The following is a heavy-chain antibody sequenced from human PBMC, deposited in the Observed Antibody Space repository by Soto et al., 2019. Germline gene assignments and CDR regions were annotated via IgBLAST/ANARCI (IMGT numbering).Heavy chain of an antibody. V-gene: IGHV4-59*08. CDR2: IYYSGST. D-gene: IGHD2-2*01. J-gene: IGHJ6*02. Sequence: SETLSLTCTVSGGSISSYYWSWIRQPPGKGLKWIGYIYYSGSTNYNPSIKSRVTISVDTSKNQFSLKLSSVTAADTAVYYCARHVPYCSDTSHCAYGMDVWGQGTTVTVSS. CDR3: ARHVPYCSDTSHCAYGMDV. CDR1: GGSISSYY.